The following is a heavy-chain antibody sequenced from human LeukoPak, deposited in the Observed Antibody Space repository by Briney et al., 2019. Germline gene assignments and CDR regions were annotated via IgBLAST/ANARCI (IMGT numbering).Heavy chain of an antibody. D-gene: IGHD4-23*01. CDR2: ISSSGSTI. V-gene: IGHV3-11*04. J-gene: IGHJ6*03. CDR3: ARDRGNYYYYYYMDV. Sequence: GGSLRLSCAASGFTFSDYYMSWIRQAPGKGLEWVSYISSSGSTIYYADSVKGRFTISRDNAKNSLYLQMNSLRAEDTAVYYCARDRGNYYYYYYMDVWGKGTTVTVSS. CDR1: GFTFSDYY.